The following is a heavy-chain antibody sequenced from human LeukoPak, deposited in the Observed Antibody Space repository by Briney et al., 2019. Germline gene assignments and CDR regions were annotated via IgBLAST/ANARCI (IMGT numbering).Heavy chain of an antibody. CDR1: GYTFTSYY. V-gene: IGHV1-46*01. J-gene: IGHJ4*02. Sequence: GASVKVSCKASGYTFTSYYMHWVRQAPRQGLEWMGIINPSGGSTSYAQKFQGRVTMTRDTSTSTVYMELSSLRSEDTAVYYCARDESGIAVAGRPDYWGQGTLVTVSS. CDR2: INPSGGST. D-gene: IGHD6-19*01. CDR3: ARDESGIAVAGRPDY.